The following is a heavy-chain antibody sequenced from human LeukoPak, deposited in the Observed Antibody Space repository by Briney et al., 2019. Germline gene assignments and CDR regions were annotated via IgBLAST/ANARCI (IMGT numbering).Heavy chain of an antibody. CDR3: ARGIAAARTVEYFQH. V-gene: IGHV3-48*04. CDR1: GFIFSGYG. CDR2: ISSSSSTI. Sequence: PGGSLRLSCAASGFIFSGYGMNWVRQAPGKGLEWVSYISSSSSTICYADSVKGRFTISRDNAKNTLYLQMNSLRAEDTAVYYCARGIAAARTVEYFQHWGQGTLVTVSS. D-gene: IGHD6-13*01. J-gene: IGHJ1*01.